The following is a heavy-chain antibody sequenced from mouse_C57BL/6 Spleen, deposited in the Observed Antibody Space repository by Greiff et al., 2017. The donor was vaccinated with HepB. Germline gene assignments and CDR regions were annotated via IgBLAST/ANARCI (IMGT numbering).Heavy chain of an antibody. J-gene: IGHJ3*01. CDR2: IYPGSGNT. V-gene: IGHV1-76*01. D-gene: IGHD1-1*01. CDR3: AREDYGSTSWFAY. Sequence: VKPMESGAELVRPGASVKLSCKASGYTFTDYYINWVKQRPGQGLEWIARIYPGSGNTYYNEKFKGKATLTAEKSSSTAYMQLSSLTSEDSAVYFCAREDYGSTSWFAYWGQGTLVTVSA. CDR1: GYTFTDYY.